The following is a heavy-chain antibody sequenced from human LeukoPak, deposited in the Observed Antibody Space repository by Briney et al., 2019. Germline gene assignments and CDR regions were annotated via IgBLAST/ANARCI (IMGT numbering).Heavy chain of an antibody. CDR3: ARDLNTEMEQGWDAFDI. J-gene: IGHJ3*02. Sequence: GGSLRLSCAASGFTFSSYATHWVRQAPGKGLEWVAVISYDGSNKYYADSVKGRFTISRDNSKNTLYLQMNSLRAEDTAVYYCARDLNTEMEQGWDAFDIWGQGTMVTVSS. CDR1: GFTFSSYA. CDR2: ISYDGSNK. V-gene: IGHV3-30-3*01. D-gene: IGHD1/OR15-1a*01.